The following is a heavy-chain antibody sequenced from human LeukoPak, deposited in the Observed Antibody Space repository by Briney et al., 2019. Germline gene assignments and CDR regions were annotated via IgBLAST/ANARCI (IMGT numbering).Heavy chain of an antibody. Sequence: ASVKVSCKASGYTFTNYYMHWVRQAPGQGLEWMGRINPSDGDTSYAQKFQGRLTMTRDTSTSTFYMELSRLRSEDTAVYYCARGALHFYYYDSSGYEIDYWGQGTLVTVSS. CDR2: INPSDGDT. V-gene: IGHV1-46*01. CDR1: GYTFTNYY. J-gene: IGHJ4*02. D-gene: IGHD3-22*01. CDR3: ARGALHFYYYDSSGYEIDY.